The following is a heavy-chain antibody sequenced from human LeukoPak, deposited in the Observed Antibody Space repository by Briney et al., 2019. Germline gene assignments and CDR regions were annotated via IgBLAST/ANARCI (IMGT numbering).Heavy chain of an antibody. CDR2: ISGYNGNT. Sequence: ASVKVSYKASGYTFTTYGISWVRRAPGQGLEWMGWISGYNGNTNSAQKLQGRVTMTTDTSTSTAYMQLRSLRSDDTAVYYCARDPRSHYYDILTGQKQTNAFDIWGQGTMVTVSS. CDR1: GYTFTTYG. CDR3: ARDPRSHYYDILTGQKQTNAFDI. D-gene: IGHD3-9*01. J-gene: IGHJ3*02. V-gene: IGHV1-18*01.